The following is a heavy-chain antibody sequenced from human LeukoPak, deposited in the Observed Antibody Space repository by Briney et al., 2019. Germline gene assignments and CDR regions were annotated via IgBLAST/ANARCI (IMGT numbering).Heavy chain of an antibody. CDR2: IYHSGST. J-gene: IGHJ4*02. CDR1: GGSISSSNW. V-gene: IGHV4-4*02. CDR3: ARSATYDILTGLFDH. Sequence: SETLSLTCAVSGGSISSSNWWSWVRQPPGKGLEWIGEIYHSGSTNYNPSLKSRVTISVDKSKNQFSLKLSSVTAADTAVYYCARSATYDILTGLFDHWGQGTLVTVSS. D-gene: IGHD3-9*01.